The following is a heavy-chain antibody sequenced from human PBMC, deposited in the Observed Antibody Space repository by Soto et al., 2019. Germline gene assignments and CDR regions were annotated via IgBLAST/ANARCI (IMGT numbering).Heavy chain of an antibody. CDR2: IYYSGST. CDR1: GGSVSSGSYY. CDR3: ARGDCSGGSCFFSYYYYGMDV. D-gene: IGHD2-15*01. V-gene: IGHV4-61*01. J-gene: IGHJ6*02. Sequence: SETLSLTCTVSGGSVSSGSYYWSWIRQPPGKGLEWIGYIYYSGSTNYNPSLKSRVTISVDTSKNQFSLKLSSVTAAGTAVYYCARGDCSGGSCFFSYYYYGMDVWGQGTTVTVSS.